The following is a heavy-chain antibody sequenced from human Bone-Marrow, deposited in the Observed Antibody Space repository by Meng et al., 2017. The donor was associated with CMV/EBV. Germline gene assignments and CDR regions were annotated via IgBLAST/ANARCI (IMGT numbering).Heavy chain of an antibody. CDR3: ARSQKPFDY. CDR2: SNHSGST. V-gene: IGHV4-34*01. CDR1: GGSFSGYY. Sequence: LSLTCAVYGGSFSGYYWSCIRQPPGKGLEWSGESNHSGSTNYNPSLKSRVAISVDTSKNQFSLKLSSVTAADTAVYYCARSQKPFDYWGQGTLVTVSS. J-gene: IGHJ4*02.